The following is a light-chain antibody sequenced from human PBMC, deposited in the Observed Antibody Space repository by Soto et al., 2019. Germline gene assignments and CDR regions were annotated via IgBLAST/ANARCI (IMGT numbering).Light chain of an antibody. CDR1: SSDVGAFNY. Sequence: QSALTQPRPVSGSPGQSVTISCTGTSSDVGAFNYVSWYQQHPGKAPKLIIYDVTKRPSGVPDRFSGSKSGNTASLTITGLQADDEGDYYCCSYAGTYTFVFGGGTKLTVL. J-gene: IGLJ2*01. CDR3: CSYAGTYTFV. CDR2: DVT. V-gene: IGLV2-11*01.